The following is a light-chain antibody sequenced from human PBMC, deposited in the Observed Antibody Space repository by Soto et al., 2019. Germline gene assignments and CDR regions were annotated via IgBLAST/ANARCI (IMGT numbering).Light chain of an antibody. CDR2: EGS. V-gene: IGLV2-23*01. CDR1: SSDVGSYNL. Sequence: QSALTQPASVTGYPGQSTAISCTGTSSDVGSYNLVSWYQQHPGKAPKLMIYEGSKRPSGVSNRFSGSKSGNTASLTISGLQAEDEADYYCCSYAGSSTLVFGGGTKLTVL. J-gene: IGLJ2*01. CDR3: CSYAGSSTLV.